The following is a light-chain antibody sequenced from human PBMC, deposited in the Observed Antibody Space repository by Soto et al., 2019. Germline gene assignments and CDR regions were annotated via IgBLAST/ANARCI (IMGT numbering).Light chain of an antibody. Sequence: EIVMTQSPATLSVSPGERATLSCRASQSVSSNLAWYQQKPGQAPRLLIYGASTRATVIPARFSGSGSGTEFTLTISSLQSEDFAVYYCQQYNNWKWTFGQGTKVEIK. V-gene: IGKV3-15*01. CDR3: QQYNNWKWT. CDR2: GAS. J-gene: IGKJ1*01. CDR1: QSVSSN.